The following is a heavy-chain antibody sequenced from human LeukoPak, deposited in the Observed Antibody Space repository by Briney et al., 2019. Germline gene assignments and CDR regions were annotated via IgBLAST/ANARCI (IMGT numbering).Heavy chain of an antibody. CDR1: GYSISSGHY. CDR3: ARKLYSSGWPVDY. Sequence: SETLSLTCTVSGYSISSGHYWGWIRQPPGKGLEWIGSIYHSGSTYYNPSLKSRVTISVDTSKNQFSLKLSSVTAADTAVYYCARKLYSSGWPVDYWGQGTLVTVSS. V-gene: IGHV4-38-2*02. J-gene: IGHJ4*02. CDR2: IYHSGST. D-gene: IGHD6-19*01.